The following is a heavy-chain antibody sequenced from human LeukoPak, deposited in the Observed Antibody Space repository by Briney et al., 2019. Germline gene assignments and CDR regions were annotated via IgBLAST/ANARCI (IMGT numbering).Heavy chain of an antibody. J-gene: IGHJ4*02. CDR2: IYYSGST. D-gene: IGHD2-15*01. CDR1: GGSISSYY. Sequence: SETLSLTCTVSGGSISSYYWSWIRQPPGKGLEWIGYIYYSGSTNYNPSLKSRVTISVDTSKNQFSLKLSSVPAADTAVYYCASLRNPGDCSGGSCSLPYFDYWGQGTLVTVSS. V-gene: IGHV4-59*01. CDR3: ASLRNPGDCSGGSCSLPYFDY.